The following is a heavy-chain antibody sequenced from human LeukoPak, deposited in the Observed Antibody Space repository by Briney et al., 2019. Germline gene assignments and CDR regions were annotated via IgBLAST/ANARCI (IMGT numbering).Heavy chain of an antibody. CDR3: ARRGIAARRNWFDP. Sequence: SETLSLTCAVYGGSFSGYYWSWIRQPPGKGLEWIGEINHSGSTNYNPSLKSRVTISVDTSKNQFSLKQSSVTAADTAVYYCARRGIAARRNWFDPWGQGTLVTVSS. CDR2: INHSGST. V-gene: IGHV4-34*01. J-gene: IGHJ5*02. D-gene: IGHD6-6*01. CDR1: GGSFSGYY.